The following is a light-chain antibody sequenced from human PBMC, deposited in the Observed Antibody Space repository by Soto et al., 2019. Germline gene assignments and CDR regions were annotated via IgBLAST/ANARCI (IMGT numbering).Light chain of an antibody. CDR2: DVS. CDR3: SSYTSSSTVV. Sequence: QSALTQPASVSGSPGQSITISCTGTSSDVGGYNYVSWYQQHPGEALKLMIYDVSNRPSGVSNRFSGSKSGNTASLTISGLQAEDEADYYCSSYTSSSTVVFGGGTKVTVL. V-gene: IGLV2-14*01. J-gene: IGLJ2*01. CDR1: SSDVGGYNY.